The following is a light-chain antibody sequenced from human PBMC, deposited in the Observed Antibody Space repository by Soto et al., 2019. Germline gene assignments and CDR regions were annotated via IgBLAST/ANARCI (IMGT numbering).Light chain of an antibody. CDR3: SSYTSSSTSYV. J-gene: IGLJ1*01. V-gene: IGLV2-14*01. Sequence: QSDLTQPASVSGSPGQSITISCTGTSSDVGGYNYVSWYQQHPGKAPKLMIYDVSNRPSGVSNRFSGSKSGNTASLTISGLQAEDEADYYCSSYTSSSTSYVFGTGTKVTVL. CDR1: SSDVGGYNY. CDR2: DVS.